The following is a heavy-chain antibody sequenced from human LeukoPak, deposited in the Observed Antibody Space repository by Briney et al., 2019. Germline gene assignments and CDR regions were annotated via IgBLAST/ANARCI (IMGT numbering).Heavy chain of an antibody. CDR1: GGSFSGYY. D-gene: IGHD3-3*01. CDR3: ASRIFNFDY. V-gene: IGHV4-34*01. J-gene: IGHJ4*02. Sequence: PSETLSLTCAVYGGSFSGYYWSWIRQPPGKGLEWIGEINHSGSTNYNPSLKSRVTISVDTSKNQFSLKLSSVTAADTAVYYCASRIFNFDYWGQGTLVTVSS. CDR2: INHSGST.